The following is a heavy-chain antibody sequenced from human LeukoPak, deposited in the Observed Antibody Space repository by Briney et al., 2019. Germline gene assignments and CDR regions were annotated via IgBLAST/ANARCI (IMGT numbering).Heavy chain of an antibody. D-gene: IGHD3-10*01. CDR1: GFTFSSYA. Sequence: GGSLRLSCAASGFTFSSYAMSWVRQAPGKGLEWISAISGSGSSPYYADSVKGRFTISRDNPKNTLYLQMNSLRAEDTAVYYCARDRTEAVIGSGIYYYMDVWGKGTTVTVSS. CDR2: ISGSGSSP. CDR3: ARDRTEAVIGSGIYYYMDV. J-gene: IGHJ6*03. V-gene: IGHV3-23*01.